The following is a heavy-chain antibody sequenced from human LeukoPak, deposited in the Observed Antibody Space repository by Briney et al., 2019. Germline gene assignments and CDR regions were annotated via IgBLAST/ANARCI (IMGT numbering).Heavy chain of an antibody. V-gene: IGHV1-24*01. CDR1: GSSLIEGA. J-gene: IGHJ4*02. D-gene: IGHD2-2*01. CDR2: FDPEDGEDGET. CDR3: AMTDRYACRPFDY. Sequence: GASVKVSCKVSGSSLIEGARHWVRQAPGKGLEWVGSFDPEDGEDGETHYAQKFQGRVTMTEDASTDTAYMELTSLSSEDTALYYCAMTDRYACRPFDYWGQGTLVTVSS.